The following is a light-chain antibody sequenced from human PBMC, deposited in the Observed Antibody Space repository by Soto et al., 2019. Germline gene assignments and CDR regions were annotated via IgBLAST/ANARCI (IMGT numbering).Light chain of an antibody. Sequence: MTQSPGTLSLSPGERATLSCRASQSVSSSYLAWYQQKPGQAPRLLIYGASSRATGIPDRFSGSGSGTDFTLTISRLEPEDFAVYYCQQYGSSPLTFGGGTKVDIK. V-gene: IGKV3-20*01. CDR3: QQYGSSPLT. CDR1: QSVSSSY. J-gene: IGKJ4*01. CDR2: GAS.